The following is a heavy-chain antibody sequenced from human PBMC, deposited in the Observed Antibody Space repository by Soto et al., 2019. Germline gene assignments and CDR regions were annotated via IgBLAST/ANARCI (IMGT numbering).Heavy chain of an antibody. J-gene: IGHJ4*02. CDR1: GGSISSGGYY. CDR2: IYYSGST. Sequence: SETLSLTCTVSGGSISSGGYYWSWIRQHPGKGLEWIGYIYYSGSTYYNPSLKSRVTISVDTSKNQFSLKLSSVTAADTAVYYCARTTYYYDSSGYYYVSYFDYWGQGTLVTVSS. CDR3: ARTTYYYDSSGYYYVSYFDY. D-gene: IGHD3-22*01. V-gene: IGHV4-31*03.